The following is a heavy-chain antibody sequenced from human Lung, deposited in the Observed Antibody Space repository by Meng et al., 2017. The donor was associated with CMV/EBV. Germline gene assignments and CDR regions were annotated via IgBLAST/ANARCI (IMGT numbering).Heavy chain of an antibody. D-gene: IGHD6-13*01. V-gene: IGHV3-30*02. Sequence: SCAASGFTFSSYGMHWVRQAPGKGLEWVAFIRYDGSNKYYADSVKGRFTISRDNSKNTLYLQMNSLRAEDTAVYYCAKAVYGSSSEGYWGQGTLVTVSS. CDR1: GFTFSSYG. J-gene: IGHJ4*02. CDR2: IRYDGSNK. CDR3: AKAVYGSSSEGY.